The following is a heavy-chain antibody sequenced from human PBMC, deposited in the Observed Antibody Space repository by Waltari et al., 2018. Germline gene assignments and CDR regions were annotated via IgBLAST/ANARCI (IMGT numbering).Heavy chain of an antibody. CDR3: ARGMVVAAIYYFDY. V-gene: IGHV3-7*01. CDR2: IKQDGSEK. J-gene: IGHJ4*02. D-gene: IGHD2-15*01. Sequence: EVQLVESGGGLVQPGGSLRLSCAASGFTFSSYWMSWVRHAPGKGLEWVANIKQDGSEKYYVDSVKGRFTISRDNAKNSLYLQMNSLRAEDTAVYYCARGMVVAAIYYFDYWGQGTLVTVSS. CDR1: GFTFSSYW.